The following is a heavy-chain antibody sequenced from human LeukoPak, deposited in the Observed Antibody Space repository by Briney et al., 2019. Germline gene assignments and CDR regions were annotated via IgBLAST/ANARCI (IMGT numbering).Heavy chain of an antibody. CDR3: ARHGYGDYPTTDY. CDR2: IYYSGST. Sequence: PSETLSLTCTVSGGSISSYYWSWIRQPPGKGLEWIGYIYYSGSTNYNPSLKSRVTISVDTSKNQFSLELSSVTAADTAVYYCARHGYGDYPTTDYWGQGTLVTVSS. CDR1: GGSISSYY. D-gene: IGHD4-17*01. V-gene: IGHV4-59*08. J-gene: IGHJ4*02.